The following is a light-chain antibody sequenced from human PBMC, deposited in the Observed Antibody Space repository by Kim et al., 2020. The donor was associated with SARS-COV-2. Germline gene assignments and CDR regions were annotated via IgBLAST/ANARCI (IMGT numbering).Light chain of an antibody. V-gene: IGKV1-5*03. Sequence: DIQMTQSPSTLSASVGDIVTITCRASQNVDHWLAWYQQKAGKAPTLLIYRASALETGVPSRFSGSGSGTKFTLTISSLQPDDFATYFCQQYSSHSDFTFGQGIKLEI. J-gene: IGKJ2*01. CDR1: QNVDHW. CDR3: QQYSSHSDFT. CDR2: RAS.